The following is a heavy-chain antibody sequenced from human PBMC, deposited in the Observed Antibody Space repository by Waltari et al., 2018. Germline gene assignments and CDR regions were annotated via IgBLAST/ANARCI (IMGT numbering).Heavy chain of an antibody. D-gene: IGHD6-13*01. Sequence: QVQLVQSGAEVKKPGSSVKVSCKASGGTFSSYAISWVRQAPGQGLEWMGRIIPILGIANYAQKFQGRVTITADKSTSTAYMELSSLRSEDTAVYYCARMGGIAAAGTRSYWYFDLWGRGTLVTVSS. CDR3: ARMGGIAAAGTRSYWYFDL. CDR2: IIPILGIA. V-gene: IGHV1-69*04. J-gene: IGHJ2*01. CDR1: GGTFSSYA.